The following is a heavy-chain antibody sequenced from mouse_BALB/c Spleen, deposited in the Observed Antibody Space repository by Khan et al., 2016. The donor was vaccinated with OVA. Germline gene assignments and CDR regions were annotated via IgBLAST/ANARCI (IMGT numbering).Heavy chain of an antibody. CDR2: IFPGDGSA. V-gene: IGHV1-85*01. D-gene: IGHD2-13*01. J-gene: IGHJ1*01. Sequence: QVQLKQSGAELVKPGASVKLSCKASGYTFTNYDLNWVRLRPEQGLEWIGWIFPGDGSAKYNEKFKGKATLTTDKSSSTAYMQLSRLTSEDSAVYSCARHDCGGVLYWYFDVWGAGTAVTVSS. CDR3: ARHDCGGVLYWYFDV. CDR1: GYTFTNYD.